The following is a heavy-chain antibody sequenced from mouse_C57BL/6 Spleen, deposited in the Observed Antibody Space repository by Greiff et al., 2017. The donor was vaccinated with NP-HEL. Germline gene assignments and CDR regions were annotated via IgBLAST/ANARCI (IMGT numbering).Heavy chain of an antibody. CDR1: GYTFTDYE. D-gene: IGHD1-1*01. CDR2: IDPETGGT. CDR3: TRDYGGFAY. J-gene: IGHJ3*01. V-gene: IGHV1-15*01. Sequence: LVESGAELVRPGASVTLSCKASGYTFTDYEMHWVKQTPVHGLEWIGAIDPETGGTAYNQKFKGKAILTADKSSSTAYMELRSLTSEDSAVYYCTRDYGGFAYWGQGTLVTVSA.